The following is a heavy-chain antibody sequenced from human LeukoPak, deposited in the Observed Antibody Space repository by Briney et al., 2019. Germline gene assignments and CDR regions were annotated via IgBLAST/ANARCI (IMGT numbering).Heavy chain of an antibody. D-gene: IGHD3-10*01. CDR2: INHSGST. Sequence: SETLSLTCAVYGGSFSGYYWSWIRQPPGKGLEWIGEINHSGSTNYNPSFKSRVTISVDTSKNQFSLKLSSVTAADTAVYYCATNPVNYGSRSYPDCWGQGTLVTVSS. V-gene: IGHV4-34*01. J-gene: IGHJ4*02. CDR3: ATNPVNYGSRSYPDC. CDR1: GGSFSGYY.